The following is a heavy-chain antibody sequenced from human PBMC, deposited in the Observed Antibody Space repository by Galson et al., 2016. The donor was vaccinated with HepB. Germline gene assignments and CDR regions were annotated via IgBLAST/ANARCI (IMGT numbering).Heavy chain of an antibody. D-gene: IGHD1-26*01. CDR1: GFSFGRVG. Sequence: SLRLSCAASGFSFGRVGMTWVRQAPGQGLECVPSISRSGDSTDYADSVKGRFTISRDNSKNMVYLQMNSLRAEDTATYYCVQGSTAPAVWGKGTTVTVSS. J-gene: IGHJ6*04. CDR2: ISRSGDST. CDR3: VQGSTAPAV. V-gene: IGHV3-23*01.